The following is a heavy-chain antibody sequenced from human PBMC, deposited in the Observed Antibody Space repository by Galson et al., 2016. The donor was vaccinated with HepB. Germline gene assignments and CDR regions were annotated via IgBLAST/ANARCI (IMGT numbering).Heavy chain of an antibody. Sequence: SLRLSCAASGFTFSGYAMHWVRQAPGKGLEWVAVISYDGSNKYYADSVKGRFTISRDNSKNTLYLQMNSLRAEDTAVYYCARDGPNTLTWGGRYFYYGMDVWGQGTTVTVSS. CDR2: ISYDGSNK. D-gene: IGHD3-10*01. J-gene: IGHJ6*02. CDR3: ARDGPNTLTWGGRYFYYGMDV. CDR1: GFTFSGYA. V-gene: IGHV3-30*04.